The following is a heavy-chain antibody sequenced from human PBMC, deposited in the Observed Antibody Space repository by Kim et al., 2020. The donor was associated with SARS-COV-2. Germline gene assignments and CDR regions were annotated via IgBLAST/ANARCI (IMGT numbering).Heavy chain of an antibody. CDR2: IYYSGST. J-gene: IGHJ3*02. CDR1: GGSISSGGYY. Sequence: SETLSLTCTVSGGSISSGGYYWSWIRQHPGKGLEWIGYIYYSGSTYYNPSLKSRVTISVDTSKNQFSLKLSSVTAADTAVYYCARARRGIVVDDFDIWGQGTMVTVSS. CDR3: ARARRGIVVDDFDI. V-gene: IGHV4-31*03. D-gene: IGHD6-19*01.